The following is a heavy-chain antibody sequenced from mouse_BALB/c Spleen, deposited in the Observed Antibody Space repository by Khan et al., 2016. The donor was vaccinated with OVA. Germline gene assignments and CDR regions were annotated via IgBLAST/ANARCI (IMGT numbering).Heavy chain of an antibody. D-gene: IGHD1-1*01. CDR3: ARKNGSDFDY. J-gene: IGHJ2*01. V-gene: IGHV1-20*02. Sequence: VQLQQSGPELVKPGASVKISCKASGYSFTGYFMNWVMQSHGKSLEWIGRINPHIGETLYNQKFKGKATLTVDKSSRTAHMELRSLASEDSAVYYCARKNGSDFDYWGQGTTLTVSS. CDR1: GYSFTGYF. CDR2: INPHIGET.